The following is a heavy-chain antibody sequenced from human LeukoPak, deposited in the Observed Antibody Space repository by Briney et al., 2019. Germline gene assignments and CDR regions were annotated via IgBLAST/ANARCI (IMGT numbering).Heavy chain of an antibody. D-gene: IGHD5-18*01. J-gene: IGHJ4*02. CDR2: ISGSGTST. V-gene: IGHV3-23*01. CDR1: EFTFSNSA. Sequence: GGSLRLSCAASEFTFSNSAMSWVRQAPGKGLEWVSAISGSGTSTYYADSVRGRFTISRDNSKNTLYLQINSLRAEDTAIYYCAKDVCLYTYGCISFDYWGQGTLVTVSP. CDR3: AKDVCLYTYGCISFDY.